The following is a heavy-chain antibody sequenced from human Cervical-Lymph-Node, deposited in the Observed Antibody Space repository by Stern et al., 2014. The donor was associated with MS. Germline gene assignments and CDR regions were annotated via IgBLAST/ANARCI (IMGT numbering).Heavy chain of an antibody. J-gene: IGHJ6*02. Sequence: QVQLQESGPGLVKPSETLSLTCTVSGGSISSSYWSWIRQPPGKGLEWIGYIYYSGSTNYHPSLKSRVTISVDTSKNQFSLKLSSVTAADTAVYYCARNWAYSSGWPDYYYGMDVWGQGTTVTVSS. V-gene: IGHV4-59*01. CDR2: IYYSGST. CDR3: ARNWAYSSGWPDYYYGMDV. CDR1: GGSISSSY. D-gene: IGHD6-19*01.